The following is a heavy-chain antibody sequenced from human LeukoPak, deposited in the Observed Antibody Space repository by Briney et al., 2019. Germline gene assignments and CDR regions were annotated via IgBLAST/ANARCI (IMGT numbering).Heavy chain of an antibody. V-gene: IGHV4-4*02. CDR3: ASGMGAVGTLALGY. Sequence: PSETLSLTCAVPGGSISSSNWWSWVRQPPGKGLEWIGEIYHSGSTNYNPSLKSRVSISVDKSKNQFSLKLSSGTAADTAVYYCASGMGAVGTLALGYWGQGTLVIVSS. CDR1: GGSISSSNW. D-gene: IGHD6-13*01. J-gene: IGHJ4*02. CDR2: IYHSGST.